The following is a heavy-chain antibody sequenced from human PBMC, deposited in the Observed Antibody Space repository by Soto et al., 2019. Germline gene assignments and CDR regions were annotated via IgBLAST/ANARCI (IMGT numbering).Heavy chain of an antibody. CDR1: GGSISSGDYY. CDR2: IYYSRST. J-gene: IGHJ4*02. Sequence: SEALSLTCTVSGGSISSGDYYWSWIRQHKGKALERIGYIYYSRSTYYNPSLKSRVTISVDTSKNQFFLQLIFVTAADTVVYYCVREVIVRTVSHQRVFDYWSQGT. CDR3: VREVIVRTVSHQRVFDY. V-gene: IGHV4-30-4*01. D-gene: IGHD1-26*01.